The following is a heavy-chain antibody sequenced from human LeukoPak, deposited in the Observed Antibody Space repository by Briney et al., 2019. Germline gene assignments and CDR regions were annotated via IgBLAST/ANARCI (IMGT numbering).Heavy chain of an antibody. Sequence: ASVKVSCKASGYTFTSYDINWVRQATGQGLEWTGWMNPNSGNTGYAQKFQGRVTMTRNTSISTAYMELSSLRSEDTAVYYCAIPHGGAGTVYYYYYYGMDVWGQGTTVTVSS. CDR1: GYTFTSYD. CDR3: AIPHGGAGTVYYYYYYGMDV. V-gene: IGHV1-8*01. D-gene: IGHD6-19*01. CDR2: MNPNSGNT. J-gene: IGHJ6*02.